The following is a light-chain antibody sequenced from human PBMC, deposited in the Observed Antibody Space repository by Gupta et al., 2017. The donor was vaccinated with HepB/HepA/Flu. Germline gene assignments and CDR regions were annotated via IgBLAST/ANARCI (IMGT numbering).Light chain of an antibody. CDR1: SSDVGAYNY. J-gene: IGLJ1*01. Sequence: QSALTQPASVSGSPGQSISISCTGSSSDVGAYNYVSWYQQHPGKAPKLMIYDVNNRPSGVSNRFSDSKSGNTASLTISGLQAEDEADYYCTSYTTSSTYVFGTGTKVTVL. V-gene: IGLV2-14*03. CDR2: DVN. CDR3: TSYTTSSTYV.